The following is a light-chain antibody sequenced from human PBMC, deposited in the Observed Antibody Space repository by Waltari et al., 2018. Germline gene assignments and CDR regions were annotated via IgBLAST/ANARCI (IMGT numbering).Light chain of an antibody. J-gene: IGLJ2*01. CDR2: GTN. CDR1: TSNIGAGYD. V-gene: IGLV1-40*01. CDR3: QSYDTTLSVV. Sequence: QSVLTQPPSVSGAPGQRVSISCTGSTSNIGAGYDVHWYQQGPGKAPKLIIYGTNTRPLGVPDRFFGSQYGTSASLAIIGLQAEDEGDYYCQSYDTTLSVVFGGG.